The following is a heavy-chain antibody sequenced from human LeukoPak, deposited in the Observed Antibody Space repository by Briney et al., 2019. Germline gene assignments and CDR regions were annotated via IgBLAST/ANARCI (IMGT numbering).Heavy chain of an antibody. V-gene: IGHV4-59*08. CDR2: IYYSGST. CDR1: GGSISSYY. J-gene: IGHJ4*02. Sequence: SETLSLTCTVSGGSISSYYWSWIRQPPGKGLEWIGYIYYSGSTNYNPSLKGRVTISVDTSKNQFSLKLSSVTAADTAVYYCASHPGYSYGPFDYWGQGTLVTVSS. CDR3: ASHPGYSYGPFDY. D-gene: IGHD5-18*01.